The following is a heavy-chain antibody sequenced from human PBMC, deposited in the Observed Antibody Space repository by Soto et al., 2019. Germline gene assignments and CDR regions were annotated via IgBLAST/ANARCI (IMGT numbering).Heavy chain of an antibody. D-gene: IGHD5-12*01. CDR2: ISCSGDNT. V-gene: IGHV3-23*01. CDR1: GLTWSSDQ. J-gene: IGHJ6*02. Sequence: PGGALTLSCPASGLTWSSDQMTSVRQAAGKGLEGVSAISCSGDNTSYADPVKGRFTVSSDPSKDTLHLQRNSLRNRDTPAYFCAKHRGYTAYDLWKYHYHYYGMDVWGQGPNVTLSS. CDR3: AKHRGYTAYDLWKYHYHYYGMDV.